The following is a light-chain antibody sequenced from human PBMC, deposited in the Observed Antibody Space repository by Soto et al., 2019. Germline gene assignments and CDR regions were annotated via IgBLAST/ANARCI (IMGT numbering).Light chain of an antibody. J-gene: IGKJ1*01. V-gene: IGKV3-20*01. CDR3: QQYGSSPET. CDR1: QSVSSSY. Sequence: EIVLTHSPGTLSLSPGERATLSCRASQSVSSSYLAWYQQKPGQAPRLLIYGASCRATGIPDRFSGSGSGTDFTLTISRLEPEDFAVYYCQQYGSSPETFGQGTKVDIK. CDR2: GAS.